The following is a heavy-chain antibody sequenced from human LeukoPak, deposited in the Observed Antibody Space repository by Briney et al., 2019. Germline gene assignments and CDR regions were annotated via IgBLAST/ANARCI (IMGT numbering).Heavy chain of an antibody. CDR3: ARVYSGQVYFDY. CDR2: ISRSGDT. J-gene: IGHJ4*02. CDR1: GFTFDSYG. D-gene: IGHD4-11*01. Sequence: GGSLRLSCAASGFTFDSYGMFWVRQTPGKGLQWVSAISRSGDTYYADSVKGRFTISRDNSKNTLYLQLNSLRAEDTAVYYCARVYSGQVYFDYWGQGTLVTVSS. V-gene: IGHV3-23*01.